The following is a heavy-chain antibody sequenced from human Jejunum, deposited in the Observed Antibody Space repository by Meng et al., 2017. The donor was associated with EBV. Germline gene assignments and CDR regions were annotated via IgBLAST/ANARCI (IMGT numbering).Heavy chain of an antibody. V-gene: IGHV7-4-1*02. CDR2: INTRTGNP. CDR3: ASDISTATFGY. J-gene: IGHJ4*02. D-gene: IGHD2-21*02. Sequence: QWQWCQSGSQLKKPGDSVKVACKASGYTFSRYAMNWVRQAPGQGLEWMGWINTRTGNPAYAQGFTGRFVFSLDTSVSTAYLQISSLKAEDTAVYYCASDISTATFGYWGQGTLVTVSS. CDR1: GYTFSRYA.